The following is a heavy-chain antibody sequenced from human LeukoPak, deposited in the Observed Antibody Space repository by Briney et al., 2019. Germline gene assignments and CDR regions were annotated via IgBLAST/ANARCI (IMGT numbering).Heavy chain of an antibody. CDR1: GFTFSHYW. Sequence: GGSLGLSCAASGFTFSHYWMHWVRQAPGKGLVWVSRLNGDGGTTRYADSVRGRFTISRDNAKNTVYLQMDSLRADDTAVYYCAASLPNIVVVPATKGPFGYWGQGALVTVSS. D-gene: IGHD2-2*01. J-gene: IGHJ4*02. CDR2: LNGDGGTT. CDR3: AASLPNIVVVPATKGPFGY. V-gene: IGHV3-74*01.